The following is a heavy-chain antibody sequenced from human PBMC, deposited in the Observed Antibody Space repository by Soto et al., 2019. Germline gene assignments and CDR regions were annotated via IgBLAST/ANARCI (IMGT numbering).Heavy chain of an antibody. CDR2: ISSSSSYI. V-gene: IGHV3-21*01. D-gene: IGHD6-6*01. CDR3: ATARRDYYYYMDV. Sequence: PGGSLRLSCAASGFTFSSYSMNWVRQAPGKGLEWVSSISSSSSYIYYADSVKGRFTISRDNAKNSLYLQMNSLRAEDTAVYYCATARRDYYYYMDVWGKGTTVTVS. CDR1: GFTFSSYS. J-gene: IGHJ6*03.